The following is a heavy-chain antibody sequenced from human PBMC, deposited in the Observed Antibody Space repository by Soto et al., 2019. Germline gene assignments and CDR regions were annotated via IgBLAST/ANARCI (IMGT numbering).Heavy chain of an antibody. D-gene: IGHD1-1*01. CDR2: ISAHNGNT. V-gene: IGHV1-18*01. CDR3: ARGRYGDY. CDR1: GYGFTTYG. J-gene: IGHJ4*02. Sequence: QFHLVQSGAEVKKPGASVKVSCKGSGYGFTTYGITWVRQAPGQGLEWMAWISAHNGNTNYAQKLQGRVTVTRDTSTSTAYMELRSLRSDDTAVSYCARGRYGDYWGQGALVTVSS.